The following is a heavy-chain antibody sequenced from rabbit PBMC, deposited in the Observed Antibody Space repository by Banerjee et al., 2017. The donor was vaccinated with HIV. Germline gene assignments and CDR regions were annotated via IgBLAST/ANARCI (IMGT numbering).Heavy chain of an antibody. D-gene: IGHD6-1*01. V-gene: IGHV1S40*01. CDR1: GFSFSSSYW. Sequence: QSLEESGGDLVKPGASLTLTCTASGFSFSSSYWICWVRQAPGKGLEWIACIYAGSSGTTYYASWAKGRFTISKTSSTTVTLQMTSLTAADTATYFCARDNVGGDGYNFILWGPGTLVTVS. CDR3: ARDNVGGDGYNFIL. J-gene: IGHJ4*01. CDR2: IYAGSSGTT.